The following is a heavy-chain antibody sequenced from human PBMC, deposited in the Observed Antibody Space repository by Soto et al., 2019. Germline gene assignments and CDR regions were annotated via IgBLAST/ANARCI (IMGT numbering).Heavy chain of an antibody. CDR3: ARGGSSTSISNWFDP. V-gene: IGHV1-69*13. CDR2: IIPIFGTA. J-gene: IGHJ5*02. D-gene: IGHD2-2*01. CDR1: GGTFSSYA. Sequence: SVKVSCKASGGTFSSYAISWVRQAPGQGLEWMGGIIPIFGTANYAQKFQGRVTITADESTSTAYMELSSLRSEDTAVYYCARGGSSTSISNWFDPWGQGTLVTVSS.